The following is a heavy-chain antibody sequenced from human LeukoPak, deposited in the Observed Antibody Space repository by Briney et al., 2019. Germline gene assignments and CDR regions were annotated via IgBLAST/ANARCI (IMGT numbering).Heavy chain of an antibody. CDR1: GNTLTDLS. CDR2: FDPEDAEV. V-gene: IGHV1-24*01. Sequence: ASVTVSCKVSGNTLTDLSIHWVRQAPEKGLDWMGGFDPEDAEVIYAEKFQDRVTMTEDPPTDTAYLELSSLRSEDTAVYYCAAEGQWSLVHYFNSWGQGTLVTVSS. J-gene: IGHJ4*02. CDR3: AAEGQWSLVHYFNS. D-gene: IGHD2-15*01.